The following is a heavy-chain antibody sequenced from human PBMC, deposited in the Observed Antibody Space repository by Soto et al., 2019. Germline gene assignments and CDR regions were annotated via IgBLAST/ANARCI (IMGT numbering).Heavy chain of an antibody. CDR2: IYYSGST. V-gene: IGHV4-61*08. CDR1: GGSISSGGYY. Sequence: SETLSLTCTVSGGSISSGGYYWSWIRQHPGKGLEWIGYIYYSGSTNYNPSLKSRVTISVDTSKNQFSLKLSSVTAADTAVYYCAGGLWFGENAFDIWGQGTMVT. CDR3: AGGLWFGENAFDI. J-gene: IGHJ3*02. D-gene: IGHD3-10*01.